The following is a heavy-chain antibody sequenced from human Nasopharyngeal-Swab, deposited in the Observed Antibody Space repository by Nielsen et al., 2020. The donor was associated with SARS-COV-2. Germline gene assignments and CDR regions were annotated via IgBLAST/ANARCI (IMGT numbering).Heavy chain of an antibody. D-gene: IGHD2-8*01. CDR2: ISDTGDTT. Sequence: GESLKISCAVSGFTFSGYSMHWVRQAPGKGLEYVSAISDTGDTTYYARSVGGRFTISRDNSKNTLFLQMGSLRTEDVAVYYCVRDQRLGVPMALGRAVFDYWGQGTLVTVSS. CDR3: VRDQRLGVPMALGRAVFDY. CDR1: GFTFSGYS. J-gene: IGHJ4*02. V-gene: IGHV3-64*01.